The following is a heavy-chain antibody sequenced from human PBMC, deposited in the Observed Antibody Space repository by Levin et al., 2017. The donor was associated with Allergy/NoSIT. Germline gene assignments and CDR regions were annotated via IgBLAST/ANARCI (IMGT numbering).Heavy chain of an antibody. J-gene: IGHJ4*02. CDR3: ARQGYSYGFDY. V-gene: IGHV4-39*01. Sequence: SCTVSGGSISSSSYYWGWIRQPPGKGLEWIGSIYYSGSTYYNPSLKSRVTISVDTSKNQFSLKLSSVTAADTAVYYCARQGYSYGFDYWGLGTLVTVSS. D-gene: IGHD5-18*01. CDR1: GGSISSSSYY. CDR2: IYYSGST.